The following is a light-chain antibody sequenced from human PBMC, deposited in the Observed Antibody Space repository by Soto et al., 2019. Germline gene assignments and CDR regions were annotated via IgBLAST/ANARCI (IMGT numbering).Light chain of an antibody. CDR1: QGVSSY. Sequence: EIVLTQSPATLSLSPGERATLSCRASQGVSSYLAWYQQRPGQAPRLLIHDTSTRATGVPARFSGSGSGTDFTLTISSLEPEDFAVYYCQERSNWPIFTFGPGTKVDIK. CDR3: QERSNWPIFT. J-gene: IGKJ3*01. V-gene: IGKV3-11*01. CDR2: DTS.